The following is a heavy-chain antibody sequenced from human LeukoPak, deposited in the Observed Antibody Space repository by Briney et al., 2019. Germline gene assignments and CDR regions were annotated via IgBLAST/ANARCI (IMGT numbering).Heavy chain of an antibody. CDR1: GGSISSNNYY. CDR2: IYYSGST. Sequence: SETLSLTCTVSGGSISSNNYYWGWIRQPPGKGLEWIGNIYYSGSTYYNPSLKNRVTISVDTSKSQFSLKLSSVTAADTAVYYCARWVYSSRYCSGGSCYDVRYYFDFRGQGTPVTVSS. J-gene: IGHJ4*02. CDR3: ARWVYSSRYCSGGSCYDVRYYFDF. V-gene: IGHV4-39*01. D-gene: IGHD2-15*01.